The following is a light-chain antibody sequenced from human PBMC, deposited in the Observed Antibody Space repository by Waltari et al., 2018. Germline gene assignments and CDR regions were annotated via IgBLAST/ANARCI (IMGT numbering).Light chain of an antibody. V-gene: IGKV1-39*01. CDR3: QQSYSPLT. CDR1: QSISTY. J-gene: IGKJ4*01. Sequence: DFKMTQSPSSLSASVGDRVTITCRASQSISTYLNWYQQKPGKAPNLLIYAASSLQSGFPSRFSGSGSGTYFTLTISSLQPEDVATYYCQQSYSPLTFGGGTKVEIK. CDR2: AAS.